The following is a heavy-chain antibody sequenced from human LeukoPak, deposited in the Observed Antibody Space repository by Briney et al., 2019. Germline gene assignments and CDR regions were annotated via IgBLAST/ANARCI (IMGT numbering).Heavy chain of an antibody. CDR2: ISSSSSTV. Sequence: PGRSLRLSCAASGFTFSSYSMNWVRQAPGKGLEWVSYISSSSSTVSYADSVKGRFTISRDNAKNSLYLQMNSLRDEDTAVYFCARGHSSGTYWGQGTLVTVSS. V-gene: IGHV3-48*02. D-gene: IGHD6-19*01. CDR3: ARGHSSGTY. J-gene: IGHJ4*02. CDR1: GFTFSSYS.